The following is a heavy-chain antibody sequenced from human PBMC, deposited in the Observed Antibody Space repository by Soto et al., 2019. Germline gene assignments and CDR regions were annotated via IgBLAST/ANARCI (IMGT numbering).Heavy chain of an antibody. J-gene: IGHJ4*02. Sequence: ASVKVSCKASGYTFTDYYMHWVRQAPGQGLAWMGWINPNSGGTNYAQKFQGWVTMTRDTSISTASMELSRLTSDDTAVYYCATQRLGDASGGSPFDDWGQGTPVTVSS. D-gene: IGHD2-15*01. V-gene: IGHV1-2*04. CDR3: ATQRLGDASGGSPFDD. CDR2: INPNSGGT. CDR1: GYTFTDYY.